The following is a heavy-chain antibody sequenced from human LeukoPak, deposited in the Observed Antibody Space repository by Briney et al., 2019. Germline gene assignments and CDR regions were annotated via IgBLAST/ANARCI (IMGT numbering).Heavy chain of an antibody. J-gene: IGHJ6*03. CDR1: GYTFTSYG. D-gene: IGHD3-10*01. CDR2: ISAYNGNT. V-gene: IGHV1-18*01. CDR3: ARVRGYYYGSGSYLGHYYYMDV. Sequence: ASVKVSCKAPGYTFTSYGISWVRQAPGQGLEWMGWISAYNGNTNYAQKLQGRVTMTTDTSTSTAYMELRSLRSDDTAVYYCARVRGYYYGSGSYLGHYYYMDVWAKGPRSPSP.